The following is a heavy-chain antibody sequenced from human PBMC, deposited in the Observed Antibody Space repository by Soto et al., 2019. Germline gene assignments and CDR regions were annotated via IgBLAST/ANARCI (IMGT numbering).Heavy chain of an antibody. CDR1: GYTFTSYD. J-gene: IGHJ6*02. CDR2: MSPNSGAT. Sequence: QVQLVQSGAEVTKPGASVKVSCKASGYTFTSYDINWVRPATGQGLEWMGWMSPNSGATGYAQKFQGRVTMTRDTSISTAYMELSNLRSEDTALYYCARGGDAGVDVWGQGSKVTVSS. D-gene: IGHD1-1*01. V-gene: IGHV1-8*01. CDR3: ARGGDAGVDV.